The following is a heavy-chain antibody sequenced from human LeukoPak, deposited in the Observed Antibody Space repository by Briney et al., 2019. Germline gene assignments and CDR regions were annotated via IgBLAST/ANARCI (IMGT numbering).Heavy chain of an antibody. Sequence: SETLSLTCTVSVGSISSGSYYWSWIRQPAGKGLEWIGRIYTSGSTNYNPSLKSRVTISVDTSKNQFSLRLSSVTAADTAVYYCARVTGYMIEDYFDYWGQGTLVTVSS. J-gene: IGHJ4*02. V-gene: IGHV4-61*02. CDR3: ARVTGYMIEDYFDY. D-gene: IGHD3-22*01. CDR2: IYTSGST. CDR1: VGSISSGSYY.